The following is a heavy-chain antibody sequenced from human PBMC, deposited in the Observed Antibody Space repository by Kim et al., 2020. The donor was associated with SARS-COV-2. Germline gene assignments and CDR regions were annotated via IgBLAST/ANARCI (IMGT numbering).Heavy chain of an antibody. CDR1: GFTFDDYA. CDR2: ISWNSGSI. Sequence: GGSLRLSCAASGFTFDDYAMHWVRQAPGKGLEWVSGISWNSGSIGYADSVKGRFTISRDNAKNSLYLQMNSLRAEDTALYYCAKDRQYSSSEEFDYWGQG. CDR3: AKDRQYSSSEEFDY. J-gene: IGHJ4*02. D-gene: IGHD6-13*01. V-gene: IGHV3-9*01.